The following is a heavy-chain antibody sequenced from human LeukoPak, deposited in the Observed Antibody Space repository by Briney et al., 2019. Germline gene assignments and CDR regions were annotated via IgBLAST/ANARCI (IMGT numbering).Heavy chain of an antibody. D-gene: IGHD1-1*01. Sequence: GGSLRLSCAVSGFTFSTYWMSWVRQAPGKGPEWVATINQGGSGKDYVDSVKGRFSISRDNAKNSLYLQMNSLRAEDTAVYYCARVPRSNWNEYWGQGTLVTVSS. CDR3: ARVPRSNWNEY. V-gene: IGHV3-7*01. J-gene: IGHJ4*02. CDR2: INQGGSGK. CDR1: GFTFSTYW.